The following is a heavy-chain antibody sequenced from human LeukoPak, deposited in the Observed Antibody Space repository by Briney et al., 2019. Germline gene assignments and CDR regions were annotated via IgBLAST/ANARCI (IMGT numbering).Heavy chain of an antibody. Sequence: SQTLSLTCTVSSGSISGYYWSWIRQPPGKGLEWIGYIYSSGSTNYDPSLKGRVTISVDTSKNQFSLRLGAVTAADTAVYYCARHRYSSSSSYFDYWGQGTLVTVSS. CDR3: ARHRYSSSSSYFDY. V-gene: IGHV4-59*08. D-gene: IGHD6-6*01. J-gene: IGHJ4*02. CDR2: IYSSGST. CDR1: SGSISGYY.